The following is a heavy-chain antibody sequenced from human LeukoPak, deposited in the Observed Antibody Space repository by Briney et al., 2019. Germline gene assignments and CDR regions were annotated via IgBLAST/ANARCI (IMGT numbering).Heavy chain of an antibody. CDR3: SREGLGYSYGY. CDR2: ISWNSGSI. D-gene: IGHD5-18*01. CDR1: GFTFHQYA. Sequence: GGSLRLSCAASGFTFHQYAIHWVRQVPGKGLEWVSGISWNSGSIGYADSVRGRFTISRDNAKNSVYLQMNNLRAEDTAVYYCSREGLGYSYGYWGQGTLVAVSS. V-gene: IGHV3-9*01. J-gene: IGHJ4*02.